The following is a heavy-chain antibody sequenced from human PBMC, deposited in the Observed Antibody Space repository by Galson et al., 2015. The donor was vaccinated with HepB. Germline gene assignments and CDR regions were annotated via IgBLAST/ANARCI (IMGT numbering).Heavy chain of an antibody. CDR3: ARGVDIRGGAFDI. Sequence: SGDSVSTNSATWNWIRQSPSRGLEWLGRTYYRSRWYDDYAVSVKGRITINSDTSKNPFSLQLNSVTPEDTAVYYCARGVDIRGGAFDIWGQGTMVTVSS. CDR2: TYYRSRWYD. CDR1: GDSVSTNSAT. D-gene: IGHD2-15*01. V-gene: IGHV6-1*01. J-gene: IGHJ3*02.